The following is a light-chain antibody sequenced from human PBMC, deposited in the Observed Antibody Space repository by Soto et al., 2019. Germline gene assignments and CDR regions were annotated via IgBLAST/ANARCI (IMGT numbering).Light chain of an antibody. CDR1: ERISSSF. CDR2: AAA. Sequence: EIVFTQSPCTLSLSPGERATLSCRASERISSSFLAWYQQKPGQAPRLLIYAAASRATGIPDRFSGGGSGTDFTLTISRLEPEDFAVYYCQQYGYSSWTFGQGTKVDIK. CDR3: QQYGYSSWT. V-gene: IGKV3-20*01. J-gene: IGKJ1*01.